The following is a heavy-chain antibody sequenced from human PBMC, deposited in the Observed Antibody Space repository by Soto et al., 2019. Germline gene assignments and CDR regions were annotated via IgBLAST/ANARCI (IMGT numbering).Heavy chain of an antibody. V-gene: IGHV3-21*06. Sequence: EVQLVESGGGLVKPGGSLRLSCAASGVTFSSFSFNWVRQAPGKGLEWVSFILSSSGSIYYADSVKGRFTISRDNAKSSLYLQMNRLKDEDPAVYYCARDSREQLVRRGFYYYYMDVWGKGTTVTVSS. J-gene: IGHJ6*03. D-gene: IGHD6-6*01. CDR1: GVTFSSFS. CDR2: ILSSSGSI. CDR3: ARDSREQLVRRGFYYYYMDV.